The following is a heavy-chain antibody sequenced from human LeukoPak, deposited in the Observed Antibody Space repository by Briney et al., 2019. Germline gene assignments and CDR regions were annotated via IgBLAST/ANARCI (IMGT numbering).Heavy chain of an antibody. CDR1: GFSFSNYG. CDR3: AKGIAATWRYLDS. Sequence: GRSLRLSCVASGFSFSNYGMHWVRQAPGKGLEWVAVMSKDGNNEYYADSVKGRFTISRDNSKNTLYLQMNSLRAEDTAVYYCAKGIAATWRYLDSWGQGTLVTVSS. V-gene: IGHV3-30*18. CDR2: MSKDGNNE. D-gene: IGHD6-13*01. J-gene: IGHJ4*02.